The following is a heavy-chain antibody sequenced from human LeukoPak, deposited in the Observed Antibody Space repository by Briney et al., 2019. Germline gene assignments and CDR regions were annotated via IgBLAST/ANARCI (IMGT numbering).Heavy chain of an antibody. CDR1: GFTFSSYA. Sequence: GGSLRLSCAASGFTFSSYAMHWVRQAPGKGLEWVAVISYDGSNKYYADSVKGRFTISKDNSKNTLYLQMNSLRAEDTAVYYCARAVGELRVLSYWGQGTLVTVSS. J-gene: IGHJ4*02. D-gene: IGHD3-10*01. CDR3: ARAVGELRVLSY. CDR2: ISYDGSNK. V-gene: IGHV3-30-3*01.